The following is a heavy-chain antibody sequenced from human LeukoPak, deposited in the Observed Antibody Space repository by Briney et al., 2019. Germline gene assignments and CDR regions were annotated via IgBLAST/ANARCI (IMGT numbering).Heavy chain of an antibody. CDR2: ISSSSHYI. CDR1: GFIFNSYS. V-gene: IGHV3-21*04. J-gene: IGHJ4*02. D-gene: IGHD3-10*01. CDR3: AAHYGSGSYPIDY. Sequence: GGSLRLSCVASGFIFNSYSMHWIRQAPGKGLEWVSSISSSSHYIYYADSVKGRFIISRDNAKNSLYLQMSSLRAEDTAVYYCAAHYGSGSYPIDYWGQGTLVTVSS.